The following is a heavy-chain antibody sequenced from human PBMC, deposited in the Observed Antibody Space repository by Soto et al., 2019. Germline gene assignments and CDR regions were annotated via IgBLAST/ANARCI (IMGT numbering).Heavy chain of an antibody. CDR2: IIPLFGTA. Sequence: QVQLVQSGAEVKKPGSSVKVSCKASGGTCSSYAISWVRQAPGQGLEWMGGIIPLFGTANYAQKFQGRVTIPADEATSTAYMELSSRRYEDTAVYYCARSFGSGSYSPPYFDYWGQGTLVTVAS. CDR3: ARSFGSGSYSPPYFDY. V-gene: IGHV1-69*01. D-gene: IGHD3-10*01. CDR1: GGTCSSYA. J-gene: IGHJ4*02.